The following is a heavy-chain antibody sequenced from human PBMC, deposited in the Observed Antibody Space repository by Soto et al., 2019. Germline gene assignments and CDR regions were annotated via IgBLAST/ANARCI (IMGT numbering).Heavy chain of an antibody. V-gene: IGHV4-31*03. CDR2: IYYSGST. J-gene: IGHJ6*03. D-gene: IGHD5-12*01. CDR3: ARGVRVGYDGYYYYYMDV. Sequence: PSETLSLTCTVSGGSISSGGYYWSWIRQHPGKGLEWIGYIYYSGSTYYNPSLKSRVTISVDTSKNQFSLKLSSVTAADTAVYYCARGVRVGYDGYYYYYMDVWGKGTTVTVSS. CDR1: GGSISSGGYY.